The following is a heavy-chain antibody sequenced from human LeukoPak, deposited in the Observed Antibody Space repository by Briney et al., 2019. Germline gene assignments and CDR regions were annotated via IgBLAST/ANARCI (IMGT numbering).Heavy chain of an antibody. CDR3: AGVLYDSSGPYYYYGMDV. J-gene: IGHJ6*02. CDR2: IYYSGST. CDR1: GGSISSYY. D-gene: IGHD3-22*01. Sequence: PSETLSLTCTVSGGSISSYYWSWIRQPPGKGLEWIGYIYYSGSTNYNPSLKSRVTISVDTSKNQFSLKLSSVTAADTAVYYCAGVLYDSSGPYYYYGMDVWGQGTTVTVSS. V-gene: IGHV4-59*01.